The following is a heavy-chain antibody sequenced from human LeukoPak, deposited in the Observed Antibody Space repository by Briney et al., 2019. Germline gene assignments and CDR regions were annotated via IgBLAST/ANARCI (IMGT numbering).Heavy chain of an antibody. Sequence: PSETLSLTCAVSGYSISGGYYWGWIRQPPGKGLEWIGSIYHSGSTYYNPSLKSRVTISVDTSKNQFSLKLSSVTAADTAVYYCARSRDIVVVPAAAFDYWGQGTLVTVSS. V-gene: IGHV4-38-2*01. J-gene: IGHJ4*02. CDR2: IYHSGST. D-gene: IGHD2-2*01. CDR3: ARSRDIVVVPAAAFDY. CDR1: GYSISGGYY.